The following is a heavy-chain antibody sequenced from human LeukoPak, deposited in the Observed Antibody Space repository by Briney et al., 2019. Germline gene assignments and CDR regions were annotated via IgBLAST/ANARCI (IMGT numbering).Heavy chain of an antibody. D-gene: IGHD3-9*01. Sequence: GESLKISCKGSGYSLTSYWISWVRQMPGKGLEWMGRIDPSDSYTNYSPSFQGHVTISADKSISTAYLQWSSLKASDTAMYYCARQHPLTGYYWVYWGQGTLVTVSS. J-gene: IGHJ4*02. CDR1: GYSLTSYW. CDR3: ARQHPLTGYYWVY. CDR2: IDPSDSYT. V-gene: IGHV5-10-1*01.